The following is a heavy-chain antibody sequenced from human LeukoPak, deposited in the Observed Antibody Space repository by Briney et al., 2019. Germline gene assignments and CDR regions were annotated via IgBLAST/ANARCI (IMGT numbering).Heavy chain of an antibody. V-gene: IGHV4-39*07. Sequence: PSETLSFTCTVSGGSIRSRSYYGGWFRQPPGRGREGFGRTYYSGSTYYNPSLKSGVTISVNTSKNQFSLKLSSVPAADGAGYCCARGPYVFWSGYGTNWFDHWGQGTLVTVSS. CDR2: TYYSGST. CDR1: GGSIRSRSYY. J-gene: IGHJ5*02. D-gene: IGHD3-3*01. CDR3: ARGPYVFWSGYGTNWFDH.